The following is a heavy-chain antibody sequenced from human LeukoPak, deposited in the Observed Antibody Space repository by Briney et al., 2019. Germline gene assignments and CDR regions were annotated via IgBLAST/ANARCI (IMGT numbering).Heavy chain of an antibody. J-gene: IGHJ4*02. CDR1: GFIFASYG. CDR2: ISAGSSNT. D-gene: IGHD1-26*01. Sequence: PGGSLRLSCSASGFIFASYGMNWVRQAPGSGLQWVAYISAGSSNTFYADSVKGRFTISRDDADNFLHLQMNSLSAEDTAVYYCARSAVQANTPFYFDFWGQGALVTLSS. CDR3: ARSAVQANTPFYFDF. V-gene: IGHV3-48*01.